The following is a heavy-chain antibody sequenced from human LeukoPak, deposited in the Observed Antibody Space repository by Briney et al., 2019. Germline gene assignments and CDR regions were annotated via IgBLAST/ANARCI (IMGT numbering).Heavy chain of an antibody. D-gene: IGHD4-17*01. CDR3: ARGLSYYGDYETP. Sequence: PSETLSLTCAVYGGSFSGYYWSWIRQPPGKGLEWIGEINHSGSTNYNPSLKNRVTISVDTSKNQFSLKLSSVTAADTAVYYCARGLSYYGDYETPWGQGTLVTVSS. J-gene: IGHJ4*02. CDR1: GGSFSGYY. CDR2: INHSGST. V-gene: IGHV4-34*01.